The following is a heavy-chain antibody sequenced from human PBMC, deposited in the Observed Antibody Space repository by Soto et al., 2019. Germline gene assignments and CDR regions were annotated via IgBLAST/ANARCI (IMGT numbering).Heavy chain of an antibody. J-gene: IGHJ4*02. Sequence: GSLRLSCAAFGFTFSSYGMHWVRQAPGKGLEWVAVIWYDGSNKYYADSVKGRFTISRDNSKNTLYLQMNSLRAEDTAVYYCARADTVTTAQIDYWGQGTLVTVSS. CDR2: IWYDGSNK. CDR1: GFTFSSYG. V-gene: IGHV3-33*01. D-gene: IGHD4-17*01. CDR3: ARADTVTTAQIDY.